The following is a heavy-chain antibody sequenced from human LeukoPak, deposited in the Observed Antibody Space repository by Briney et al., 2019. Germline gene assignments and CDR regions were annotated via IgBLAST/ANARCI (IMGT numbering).Heavy chain of an antibody. D-gene: IGHD6-13*01. CDR2: ISSSASSR. V-gene: IGHV3-11*01. CDR1: GFTFSDYY. CDR3: VRGSRSWFDTFDI. Sequence: PGGSLRLSCVASGFTFSDYYMSWIRQAPGKGLEWISYISSSASSRYYADSVKGRFTISRDNAKNSLYLQMNSLRAEDTAVYYCVRGSRSWFDTFDIWGQGTMVTVSS. J-gene: IGHJ3*02.